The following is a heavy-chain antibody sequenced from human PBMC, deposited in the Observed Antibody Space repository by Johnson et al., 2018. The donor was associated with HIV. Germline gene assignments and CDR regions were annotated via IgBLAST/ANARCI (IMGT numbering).Heavy chain of an antibody. CDR1: GFTFSSYA. CDR2: ISGSGGRK. Sequence: VQLVESGGGLVKPGGSLRLSCAASGFTFSSYAMSWVRQATGKGLEWGSAISGSGGRKYYADSVKGRFTISRDNSKNTRYLQRNSLRAEDTAVYYCAKDRTYYDSSAEDAFDIWGQGTMVTVSS. CDR3: AKDRTYYDSSAEDAFDI. D-gene: IGHD3-22*01. J-gene: IGHJ3*02. V-gene: IGHV3-23*04.